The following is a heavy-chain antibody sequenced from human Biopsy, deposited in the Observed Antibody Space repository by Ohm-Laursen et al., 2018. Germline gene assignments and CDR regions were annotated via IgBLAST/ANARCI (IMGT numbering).Heavy chain of an antibody. CDR2: IFYRGST. CDR1: GGSISNNNYY. J-gene: IGHJ2*01. CDR3: VREPKTGTAEAWYFDL. Sequence: SETLSLTWTVSGGSISNNNYYWGWIRQPPGKGLEWIGSIFYRGSTHSNPSLKSRITISIDTSENHFSLKLRSVTATDTAVYYCVREPKTGTAEAWYFDLWGRGTLVTVSS. D-gene: IGHD3-9*01. V-gene: IGHV4-39*07.